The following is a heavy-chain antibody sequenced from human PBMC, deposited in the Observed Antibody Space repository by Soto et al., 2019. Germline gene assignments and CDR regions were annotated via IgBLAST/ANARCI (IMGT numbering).Heavy chain of an antibody. Sequence: QVQLQESGPGLVKPSETLSLTCTVSGGSISSYYWSWIRQPPGKGLEWIGYIYYSGSTNYNPSLKRRVTISVDTSKNQFSLKLSSVTAADTAVYYCARERIAAIWGQGTTVTVSS. CDR1: GGSISSYY. D-gene: IGHD6-25*01. J-gene: IGHJ6*02. CDR2: IYYSGST. CDR3: ARERIAAI. V-gene: IGHV4-59*01.